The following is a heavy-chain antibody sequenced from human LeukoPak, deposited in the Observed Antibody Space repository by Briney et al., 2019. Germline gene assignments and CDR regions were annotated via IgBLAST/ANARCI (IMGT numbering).Heavy chain of an antibody. CDR3: ARLREYYGDPHYFDY. D-gene: IGHD4-17*01. Sequence: LAGGSLRLSCAASGFTISSYWMSWVRQAPGKGLEWVANIKQDGSEKYYVDSMKGRFTISRDNAKNSLYLQMNSLRAEDTAVYYCARLREYYGDPHYFDYWGQGTLVTVSS. V-gene: IGHV3-7*03. J-gene: IGHJ4*02. CDR2: IKQDGSEK. CDR1: GFTISSYW.